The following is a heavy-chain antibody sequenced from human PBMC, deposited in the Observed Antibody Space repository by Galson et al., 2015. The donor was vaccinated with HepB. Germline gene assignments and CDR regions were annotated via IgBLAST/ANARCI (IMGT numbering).Heavy chain of an antibody. CDR1: GFTFSDFD. CDR2: IRSKVDTYAT. D-gene: IGHD6-13*01. V-gene: IGHV3-73*01. J-gene: IGHJ6*02. Sequence: CAASGFTFSDFDMHWVRQASGKGLEWVGRIRSKVDTYATAYAASVKGRFTISRDDSKNTAYLQMNSLKTEDTAVYYCTRLDSSSWYYVLDVWGQGTTVTVSS. CDR3: TRLDSSSWYYVLDV.